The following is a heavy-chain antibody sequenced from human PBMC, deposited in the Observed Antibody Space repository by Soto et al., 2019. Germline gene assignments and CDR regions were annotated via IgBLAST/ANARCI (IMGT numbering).Heavy chain of an antibody. Sequence: GGSLRLSCAASGFTVSSNYMSWVRQAPGKGLEWVSAISGSGGSTYYADSVKGRFTISRDNSKNTLYLQMNSLRAEDTAVYYCAKQNGYGGNSELEYWGQGTLVTVSS. J-gene: IGHJ4*02. V-gene: IGHV3-23*01. CDR1: GFTVSSNY. D-gene: IGHD2-21*02. CDR3: AKQNGYGGNSELEY. CDR2: ISGSGGST.